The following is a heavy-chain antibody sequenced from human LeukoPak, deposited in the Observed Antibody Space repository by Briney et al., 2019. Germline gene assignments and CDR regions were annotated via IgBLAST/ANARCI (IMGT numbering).Heavy chain of an antibody. J-gene: IGHJ3*02. D-gene: IGHD2-2*01. V-gene: IGHV4-4*07. CDR3: ARDGGIVVPAAPAVFDI. Sequence: SETLSLTCTVSGGSISSYYWSWIRQPAGKGLEWIGRIYTSGSTNYNPSLKSRVTMSVDTSKNHFSLKLTSVTAADTALYYCARDGGIVVPAAPAVFDIWGQGTMVTVSP. CDR1: GGSISSYY. CDR2: IYTSGST.